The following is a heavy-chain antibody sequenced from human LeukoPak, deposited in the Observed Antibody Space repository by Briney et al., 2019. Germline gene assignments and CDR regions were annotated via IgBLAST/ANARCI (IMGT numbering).Heavy chain of an antibody. CDR3: ARGRAFDI. CDR1: GGSFSGYY. J-gene: IGHJ3*02. Sequence: PSETLSLTCAVYGGSFSGYYWSWIRQPPGKGLEGIGEINHSGSTNYNPSLKSRVTISVDTSKNQFSLKLSSVTAADPAVYYCARGRAFDIWGQGTMVTVSS. CDR2: INHSGST. V-gene: IGHV4-34*01.